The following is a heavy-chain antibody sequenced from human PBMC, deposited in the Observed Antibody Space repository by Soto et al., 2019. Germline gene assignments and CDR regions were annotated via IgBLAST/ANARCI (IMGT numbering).Heavy chain of an antibody. CDR1: GFTVSSNY. CDR2: IYSGGST. J-gene: IGHJ4*02. Sequence: GGSLRLSCAASGFTVSSNYMSWVRQAPGKGLEWVSVIYSGGSTYYADSVKGRFTISRDNSKNTLYLQMNSLRAEDTAVYYCARVSIAARPLTHFDYWGQGTLVTVSS. V-gene: IGHV3-66*01. CDR3: ARVSIAARPLTHFDY. D-gene: IGHD6-6*01.